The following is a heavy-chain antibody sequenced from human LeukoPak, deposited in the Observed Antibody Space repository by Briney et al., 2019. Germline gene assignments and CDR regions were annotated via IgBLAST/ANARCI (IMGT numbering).Heavy chain of an antibody. V-gene: IGHV3-21*01. D-gene: IGHD5/OR15-5a*01. CDR2: ISSSSSYI. J-gene: IGHJ4*02. Sequence: PGGSLRLSCAASGFTFSSYSMNWVRQAPGKELEWVSSISSSSSYIYYADSVKGRFTISRDNSKNTLFLQLDSLRSEDTALYYCVRQSTGLDYWGQGTLVTVSS. CDR3: VRQSTGLDY. CDR1: GFTFSSYS.